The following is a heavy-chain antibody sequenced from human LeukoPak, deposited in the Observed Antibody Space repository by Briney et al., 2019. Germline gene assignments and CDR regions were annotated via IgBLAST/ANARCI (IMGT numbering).Heavy chain of an antibody. D-gene: IGHD2-21*02. CDR3: ARLTRFYYYMDV. J-gene: IGHJ6*03. CDR2: IYYNGGT. Sequence: SETLSLTCTVSGGSIRSYYWSWIRQAPGQGLQYLGYIYYNGGTNYNPSLKSRVTISVDASKNQFSLELRSVTAADSAVYYCARLTRFYYYMDVWGKGATVTISS. V-gene: IGHV4-59*03. CDR1: GGSIRSYY.